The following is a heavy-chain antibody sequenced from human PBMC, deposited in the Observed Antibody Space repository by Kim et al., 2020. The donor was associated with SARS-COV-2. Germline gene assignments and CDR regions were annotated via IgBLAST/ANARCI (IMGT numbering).Heavy chain of an antibody. CDR2: IYPGDSDT. D-gene: IGHD3-22*01. V-gene: IGHV5-51*01. Sequence: GESLKISCKGSGYSFTSYWIGWVRQMPGKGLEWMGIIYPGDSDTRYSPSFQGQVTISADKSISTAYLQWSSLKASDTAMYYCARSFWYPSYYYDSSGYLRAAGKFDPWGQGTLVTVSS. CDR1: GYSFTSYW. J-gene: IGHJ5*02. CDR3: ARSFWYPSYYYDSSGYLRAAGKFDP.